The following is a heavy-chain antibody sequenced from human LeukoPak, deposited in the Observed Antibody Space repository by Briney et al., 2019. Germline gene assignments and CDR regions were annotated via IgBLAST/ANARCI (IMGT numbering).Heavy chain of an antibody. CDR3: ARDEKSVSYSAEYFPH. Sequence: GGSLRLSCAASGFTFSDYYRSWIRQAPGKGLEWVSYISSSGSTIYDADSVKGRFTISRDNAKNSLYLQMNSLRAEDTAVYYCARDEKSVSYSAEYFPHWGQGTLVTVSS. D-gene: IGHD1-26*01. V-gene: IGHV3-11*04. CDR2: ISSSGSTI. J-gene: IGHJ1*01. CDR1: GFTFSDYY.